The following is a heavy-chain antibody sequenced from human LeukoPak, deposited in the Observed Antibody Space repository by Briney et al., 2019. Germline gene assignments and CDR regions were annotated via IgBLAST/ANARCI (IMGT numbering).Heavy chain of an antibody. V-gene: IGHV3-23*01. CDR2: VSESGDNA. D-gene: IGHD1-26*01. CDR1: GFTFSTYV. Sequence: GGSLRLSCVASGFTFSTYVMGWVRQVPGKGLEWVSVVSESGDNAYYADAVKGRFTNLRDNSKDTMSLQINSLRAEDTAVYYCAKGKWGLPINNFDVWGQGTMVTVSS. J-gene: IGHJ3*01. CDR3: AKGKWGLPINNFDV.